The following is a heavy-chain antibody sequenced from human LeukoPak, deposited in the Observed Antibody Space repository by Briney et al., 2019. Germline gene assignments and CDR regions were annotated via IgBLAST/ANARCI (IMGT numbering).Heavy chain of an antibody. CDR2: ISAYNGNT. CDR3: ARGLRYFDWLLKRDWFDP. J-gene: IGHJ5*02. Sequence: ASVKVSCKASGYTFTSYGISWVRQAPGQGLEWMGWISAYNGNTNYAQKLQGRVTMTTDTSTSTAYMELRSLRSEDTAVYYCARGLRYFDWLLKRDWFDPWGQGTLVTVSS. D-gene: IGHD3-9*01. CDR1: GYTFTSYG. V-gene: IGHV1-18*01.